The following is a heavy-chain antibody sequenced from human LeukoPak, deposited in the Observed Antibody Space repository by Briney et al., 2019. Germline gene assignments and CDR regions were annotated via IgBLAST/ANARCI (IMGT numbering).Heavy chain of an antibody. CDR3: AKEPNSGYDLGYFDY. J-gene: IGHJ4*02. D-gene: IGHD5-12*01. CDR2: ISYDGSNK. V-gene: IGHV3-30*18. CDR1: GFTFSSYG. Sequence: GGSLGLSCAASGFTFSSYGMHWVRQAPGKGLEWVAVISYDGSNKYYADSVKGRFTISRDNSKNTLYLQMNSLRAEDTAVYYCAKEPNSGYDLGYFDYWGQGTLVTVSS.